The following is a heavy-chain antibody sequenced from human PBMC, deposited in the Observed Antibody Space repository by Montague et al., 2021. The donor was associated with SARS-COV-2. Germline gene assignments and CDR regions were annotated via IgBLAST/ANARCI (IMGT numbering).Heavy chain of an antibody. CDR2: IYFNGHS. V-gene: IGHV4-39*01. Sequence: SETLSLTCTVSGGSISNSHYYCAWIRQPPGKGLEWIGSIYFNGHSYYNPSLKSRVTISVDTSKNQFSLKLSSVTAADTAVYYCARHSGRDTIFGVVIIPDAFDIWGQGTMVTVSS. D-gene: IGHD3-3*01. CDR1: GGSISNSHYY. CDR3: ARHSGRDTIFGVVIIPDAFDI. J-gene: IGHJ3*02.